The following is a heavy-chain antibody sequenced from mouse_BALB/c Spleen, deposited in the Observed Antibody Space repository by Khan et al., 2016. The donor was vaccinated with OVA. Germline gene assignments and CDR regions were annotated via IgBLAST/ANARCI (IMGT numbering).Heavy chain of an antibody. Sequence: QIQLVQSGPELKKPGETVKISCKASGYTFTNYVMNWVKQSPGKGLKWMGWINTYTGETTYADDFKGRFAFSLETSASTAYLQINSLKNEATATYFCTRFHGGYWGQGTTLTVSS. CDR1: GYTFTNYV. CDR3: TRFHGGY. J-gene: IGHJ2*01. V-gene: IGHV9-3-1*01. CDR2: INTYTGET.